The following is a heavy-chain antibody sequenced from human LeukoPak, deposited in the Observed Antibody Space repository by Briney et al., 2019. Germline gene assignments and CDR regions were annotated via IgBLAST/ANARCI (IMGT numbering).Heavy chain of an antibody. CDR1: GFTVSSNY. J-gene: IGHJ6*02. CDR3: ARDEVAGTRYYGMDV. V-gene: IGHV3-66*01. CDR2: MYSGGST. Sequence: PGGSLRLSCAASGFTVSSNYMSWVRQAPGKGLEWVSVMYSGGSTYYADSVKGRFTISRDNSKNTLYLQMNSLRAEDTAVYYCARDEVAGTRYYGMDVWGQGTTVTVSS. D-gene: IGHD6-19*01.